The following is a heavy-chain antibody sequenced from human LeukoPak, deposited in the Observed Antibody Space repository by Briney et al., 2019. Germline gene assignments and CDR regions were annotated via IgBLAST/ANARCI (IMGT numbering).Heavy chain of an antibody. J-gene: IGHJ3*02. CDR3: ATSPIQLWAFDM. D-gene: IGHD5-18*01. CDR2: IKQDGSEK. V-gene: IGHV3-7*01. Sequence: GGSLRLSCAASRFNFHSHWMNWVRQAPGKGPEWVANIKQDGSEKYYVDSVKGRFTISRDNAKNSLYLQMNSLRVEDTAIYYCATSPIQLWAFDMWGRGTMVTVSS. CDR1: RFNFHSHW.